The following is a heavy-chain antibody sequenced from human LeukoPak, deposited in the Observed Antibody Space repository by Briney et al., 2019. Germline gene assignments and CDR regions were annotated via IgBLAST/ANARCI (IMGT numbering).Heavy chain of an antibody. CDR1: GGSISSHY. CDR2: IYYSGTT. CDR3: ARGVYIVAGQYGY. D-gene: IGHD6-13*01. J-gene: IGHJ4*02. V-gene: IGHV4-59*11. Sequence: PSETLSLTCTVSGGSISSHYWSWIRQPPGKGLEWIGYIYYSGTTNYNPSLKSRVTISVDTSKNQFSLKLSSVTAADTAVYYCARGVYIVAGQYGYWGQGTVVTVSS.